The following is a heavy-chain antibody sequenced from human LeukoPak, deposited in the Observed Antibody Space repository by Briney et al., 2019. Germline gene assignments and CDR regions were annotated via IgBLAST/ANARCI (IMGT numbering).Heavy chain of an antibody. CDR1: GYSFTSYW. CDR3: ARTTMVRGVTYYFDY. Sequence: GESLKISCKGSGYSFTSYWIGWVRQMPGKGLEWMGIIYPGDSDTRYSPSFQGQVTISADKSISTAYLQWSSLKASDTAMYYCARTTMVRGVTYYFDYWGQGTLVTVSS. CDR2: IYPGDSDT. J-gene: IGHJ4*02. D-gene: IGHD3-10*01. V-gene: IGHV5-51*01.